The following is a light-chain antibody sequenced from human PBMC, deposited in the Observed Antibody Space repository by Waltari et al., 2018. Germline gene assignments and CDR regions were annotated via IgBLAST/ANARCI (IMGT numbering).Light chain of an antibody. V-gene: IGKV1-39*01. Sequence: DIQMTQSPSSLSASVGDRVTITCRASQNIYRYLNWYQQKPGKAPKLLIYAASSVQAGVPTRFSGSGSGTDFTLSISSLQPEDFATYYCQQSYSTTRTFGQGTRVEIK. CDR3: QQSYSTTRT. J-gene: IGKJ1*01. CDR1: QNIYRY. CDR2: AAS.